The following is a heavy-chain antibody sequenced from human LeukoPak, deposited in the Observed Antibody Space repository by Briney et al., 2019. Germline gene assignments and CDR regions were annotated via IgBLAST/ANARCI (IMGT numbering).Heavy chain of an antibody. D-gene: IGHD6-19*01. Sequence: GSLRLSCAASGFTFNKYWLTWVRQAPGKGLEWVANINQDDSQIYYLESVEGRFTITRDNAKNSLHLQMNSLRAEDTAVYYCARDQSGWYDYWGQGTLVTVSS. CDR2: INQDDSQI. J-gene: IGHJ4*02. CDR3: ARDQSGWYDY. V-gene: IGHV3-7*01. CDR1: GFTFNKYW.